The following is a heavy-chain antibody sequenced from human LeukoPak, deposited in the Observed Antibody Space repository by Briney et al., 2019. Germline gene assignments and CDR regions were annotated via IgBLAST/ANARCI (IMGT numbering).Heavy chain of an antibody. Sequence: GGSLRLSCAASGFTFSNYWMAWVRQTPGKGLEWVANINQDGSVKYYVDSVKGRFTISRDNAKNSLFLQMNSLRAEDTAVYYCARIGYSRSSLDYWGQGTLVTVSS. J-gene: IGHJ4*02. CDR2: INQDGSVK. CDR1: GFTFSNYW. D-gene: IGHD6-6*01. V-gene: IGHV3-7*01. CDR3: ARIGYSRSSLDY.